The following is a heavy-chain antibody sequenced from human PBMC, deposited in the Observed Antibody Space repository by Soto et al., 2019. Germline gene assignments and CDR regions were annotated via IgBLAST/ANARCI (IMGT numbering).Heavy chain of an antibody. J-gene: IGHJ4*02. D-gene: IGHD3-10*01. Sequence: GGSLRLSCVASGFTFSSYWMTWVRQAPGKGLEWVANIKQDGSEKYYVDSVKGRFTLSRDNGDNSVYLQMNSLRAEDTAVYYCARGTRGDLDHWGQGTLVPVS. CDR3: ARGTRGDLDH. V-gene: IGHV3-7*04. CDR2: IKQDGSEK. CDR1: GFTFSSYW.